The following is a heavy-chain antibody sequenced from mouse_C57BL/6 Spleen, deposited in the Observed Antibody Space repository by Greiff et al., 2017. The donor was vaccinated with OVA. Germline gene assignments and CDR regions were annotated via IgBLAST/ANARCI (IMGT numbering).Heavy chain of an antibody. V-gene: IGHV5-17*01. Sequence: EVKLMESGGGLVKPGGSLKLSCAASGFTFSDYGMHWVRQAPEKGLEWVAYISSGSSTIYYADTVKGRFTISRDNAKNTLFLQMTSLRSEDTAMYYCARCYDGYSAWFAYWGQGTLVTVSA. CDR2: ISSGSSTI. D-gene: IGHD2-3*01. CDR3: ARCYDGYSAWFAY. J-gene: IGHJ3*01. CDR1: GFTFSDYG.